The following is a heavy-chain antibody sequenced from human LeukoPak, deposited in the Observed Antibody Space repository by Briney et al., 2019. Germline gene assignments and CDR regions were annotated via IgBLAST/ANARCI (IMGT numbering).Heavy chain of an antibody. D-gene: IGHD3-22*01. Sequence: ASVKVSCKASGYTFSYDVNWVRQATGQGLEWMGWMNPNSGYTGYAQKFQGRVTMTRNTSISTAYMELSSLRSEDTALYYCAITTNYYDSSGYHYGWFDPWGQGTLVTVSS. CDR1: GYTFSYD. CDR3: AITTNYYDSSGYHYGWFDP. V-gene: IGHV1-8*01. J-gene: IGHJ5*02. CDR2: MNPNSGYT.